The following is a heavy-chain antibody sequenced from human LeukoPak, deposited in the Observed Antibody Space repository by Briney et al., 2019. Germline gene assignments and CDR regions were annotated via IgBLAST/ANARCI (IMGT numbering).Heavy chain of an antibody. V-gene: IGHV1-2*02. CDR2: INPNSGGT. Sequence: GASVKVSCKASGYTFTGYYMHWVRQAPGQGLEWMGWINPNSGGTNYAQKFQGRVTTTRDTSISTAYMELRRLRPDDTAVYFYARDGPAQMVDLDYWGQGTLVTVSS. J-gene: IGHJ4*02. CDR1: GYTFTGYY. D-gene: IGHD3-10*01. CDR3: ARDGPAQMVDLDY.